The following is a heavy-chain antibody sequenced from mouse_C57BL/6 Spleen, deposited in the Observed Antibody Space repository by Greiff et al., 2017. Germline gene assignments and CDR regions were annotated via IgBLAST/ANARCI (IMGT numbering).Heavy chain of an antibody. CDR3: ARDADEGSWFAY. Sequence: EVNVVESGGGLVQSGRSLRLSCATSGFTFSDFYMEWVRQAPGKGLEWIAASRNKANDYTTEYSASVKGRFIVSRDTSQSILYLQMNALRAEDTAIYYCARDADEGSWFAYWGQGTLVTVSA. J-gene: IGHJ3*01. V-gene: IGHV7-1*01. CDR2: SRNKANDYTT. CDR1: GFTFSDFY.